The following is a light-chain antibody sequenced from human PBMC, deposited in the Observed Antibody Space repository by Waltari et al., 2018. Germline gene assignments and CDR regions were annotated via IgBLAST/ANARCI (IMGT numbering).Light chain of an antibody. Sequence: DILQTQSPSTVSASVGDRVTITCRASQEIRTWLGWYQQKPGKAPKLLVFAISSLQSGVPSRFSGSGSGTDFTLTISSLQPEDFATYYCQQANSFPYTFGQGTTLEIK. CDR3: QQANSFPYT. V-gene: IGKV1-12*01. CDR2: AIS. CDR1: QEIRTW. J-gene: IGKJ2*01.